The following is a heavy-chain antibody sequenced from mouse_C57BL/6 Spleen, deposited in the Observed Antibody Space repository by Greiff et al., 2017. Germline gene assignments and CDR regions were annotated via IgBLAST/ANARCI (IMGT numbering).Heavy chain of an antibody. Sequence: VQLQQSGAELVRPGASVKLSCTASGFNIKDDYMHWVKQRPEQGLEWIGWIDPENGDTEYASKFQGKATITADTSSNTAYLQLSSLTSEDTAVYYCTVTTTADWDFDGWGTGTTVTVSS. D-gene: IGHD2-12*01. CDR3: TVTTTADWDFDG. V-gene: IGHV14-4*01. CDR2: IDPENGDT. CDR1: GFNIKDDY. J-gene: IGHJ1*03.